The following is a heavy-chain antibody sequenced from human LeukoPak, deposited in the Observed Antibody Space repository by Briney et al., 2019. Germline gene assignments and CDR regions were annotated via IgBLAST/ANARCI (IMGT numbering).Heavy chain of an antibody. CDR3: ARGSRAARRFVGTTLDY. Sequence: SETLSLTYAVYGGSFSGYYWSWIRQPPGKGLEWIGEINHSGSTNYNPSLKSRVTISVDTSKNQFSLKLSSVTAADTAVYYCARGSRAARRFVGTTLDYWGRGTLVTVSS. J-gene: IGHJ4*02. D-gene: IGHD6-6*01. CDR1: GGSFSGYY. V-gene: IGHV4-34*01. CDR2: INHSGST.